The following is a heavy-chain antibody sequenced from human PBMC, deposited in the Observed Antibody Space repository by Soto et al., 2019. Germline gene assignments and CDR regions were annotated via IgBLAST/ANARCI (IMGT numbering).Heavy chain of an antibody. J-gene: IGHJ5*02. CDR1: GFTFSTND. CDR2: MNANVDAT. Sequence: QVQLVQSGAEVKKPGASVKVSCKASGFTFSTNDINWVRQAPGQGLQWMGWMNANVDATDSPQEVKRRVTMTWNASISTAYMELSNLKSDDTAVYYCAREVVDGSSLWLDPWGQGTLVTVSS. CDR3: AREVVDGSSLWLDP. D-gene: IGHD3-10*01. V-gene: IGHV1-8*01.